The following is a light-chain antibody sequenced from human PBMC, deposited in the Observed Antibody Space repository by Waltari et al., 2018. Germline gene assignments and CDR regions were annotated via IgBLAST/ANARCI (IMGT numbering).Light chain of an antibody. J-gene: IGLJ3*02. Sequence: QLVLTQSPSASASLGASVKLTCTLSSGHSSNVIAWLQQQPAKGPRYLMQVNSDGSHSKGDKIPDRFSGSSSGAEHYLTISSLQSEDEADYYCQTGGHGTWVFGGGTKLTVL. CDR1: SGHSSNV. V-gene: IGLV4-69*01. CDR2: VNSDGSH. CDR3: QTGGHGTWV.